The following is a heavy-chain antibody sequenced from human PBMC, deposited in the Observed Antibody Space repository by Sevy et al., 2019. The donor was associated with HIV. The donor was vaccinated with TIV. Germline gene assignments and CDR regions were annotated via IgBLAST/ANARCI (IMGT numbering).Heavy chain of an antibody. CDR2: FDPEDGET. D-gene: IGHD3-22*01. CDR3: ATTKDYYDGSGYPFDY. Sequence: ASVKVSCKVSGYTLTELSMHWVRQAPGKGLEWMGSFDPEDGETIYAQNFQGRVTMTEDRSTDTAYMELSSLRSEDTAVYYCATTKDYYDGSGYPFDYWGQGTLVTVSS. CDR1: GYTLTELS. V-gene: IGHV1-24*01. J-gene: IGHJ4*02.